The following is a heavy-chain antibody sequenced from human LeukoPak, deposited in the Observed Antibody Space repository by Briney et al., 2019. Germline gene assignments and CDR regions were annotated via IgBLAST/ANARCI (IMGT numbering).Heavy chain of an antibody. D-gene: IGHD2-21*02. Sequence: PGGSLRLSCAAFAFTFSSYGMHWVRQAPGKGLEWVALISYDGSDKYYADSVKGRFTISRDNSKNTLYLQMNSLRAEDTAVYYCAKDISAGDCPDYWGQGTLVTVSS. CDR1: AFTFSSYG. CDR2: ISYDGSDK. V-gene: IGHV3-30*18. J-gene: IGHJ4*02. CDR3: AKDISAGDCPDY.